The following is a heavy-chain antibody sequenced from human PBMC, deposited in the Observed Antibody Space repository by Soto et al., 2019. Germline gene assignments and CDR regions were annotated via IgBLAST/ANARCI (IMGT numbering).Heavy chain of an antibody. D-gene: IGHD2-15*01. Sequence: EVQLVASGGGLVQPGGSLRVSCVASGFTFSSYALNWVRQAPGKGLVWVSYISVGGGSIFYADSVKGRFTISRGDATNSLYLQMNSLRDEDTAVYYCVRDHRWAFDFWGQGTMVTVSS. V-gene: IGHV3-48*02. CDR3: VRDHRWAFDF. CDR2: ISVGGGSI. CDR1: GFTFSSYA. J-gene: IGHJ3*01.